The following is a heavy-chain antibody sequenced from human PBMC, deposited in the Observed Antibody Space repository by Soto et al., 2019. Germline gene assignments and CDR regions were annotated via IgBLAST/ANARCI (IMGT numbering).Heavy chain of an antibody. CDR3: ARDSSPSPMMVVVVISDDAFDI. CDR2: INPSGGST. Sequence: ASVKVSCKASGYTFTSYYMHWVRQAPGQGLEWMGIINPSGGSTSYAQKFQGRVTMTRDTSTSTVYMELSSLRSEDTAVYYCARDSSPSPMMVVVVISDDAFDIWGQGTMVTVSS. CDR1: GYTFTSYY. V-gene: IGHV1-46*01. D-gene: IGHD3-22*01. J-gene: IGHJ3*02.